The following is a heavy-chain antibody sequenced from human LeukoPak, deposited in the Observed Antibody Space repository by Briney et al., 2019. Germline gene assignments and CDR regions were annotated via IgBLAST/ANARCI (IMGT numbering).Heavy chain of an antibody. D-gene: IGHD5-24*01. CDR2: IIAIFGTA. V-gene: IGHV1-69*05. CDR1: GGTLSSYA. CDR3: ARAVGRWLQFDY. J-gene: IGHJ4*02. Sequence: SVKVSCVGSGGTLSSYAISWVRQAPGQGLEWMGGIIAIFGTANYAQKFQGRVTITTDESTSTAYMELSSLRSEDTALYYCARAVGRWLQFDYWGQGTLVTVSS.